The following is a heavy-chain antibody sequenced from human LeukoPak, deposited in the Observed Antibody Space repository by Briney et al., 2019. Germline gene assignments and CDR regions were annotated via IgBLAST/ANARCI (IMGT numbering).Heavy chain of an antibody. J-gene: IGHJ5*02. D-gene: IGHD3-3*01. Sequence: SETLSLTCTVPGGSISSHYWSWIRQPPGKGLEWIGYIYYSGSTNYNPSLKSRVTISVDTSKNQFSLKLSSVTAADTAVYCCAREKESDYDFWSGLRWFDPWGQGTLVTVSS. CDR2: IYYSGST. CDR3: AREKESDYDFWSGLRWFDP. V-gene: IGHV4-59*11. CDR1: GGSISSHY.